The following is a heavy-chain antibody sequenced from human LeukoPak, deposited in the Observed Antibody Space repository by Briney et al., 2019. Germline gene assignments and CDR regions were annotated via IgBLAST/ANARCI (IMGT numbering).Heavy chain of an antibody. CDR2: INHSGST. J-gene: IGHJ6*02. CDR1: GGSFSGYY. D-gene: IGHD5-12*01. CDR3: ARGGDSGYAYGMDV. V-gene: IGHV4-34*01. Sequence: SETLSLTCAVYGGSFSGYYWSWIRQPPGKGLEWIGEINHSGSTNYNPSLKSRVTISVDTSKNQFSLKLSSVTAADTAVYYCARGGDSGYAYGMDVWGQGTTVTASS.